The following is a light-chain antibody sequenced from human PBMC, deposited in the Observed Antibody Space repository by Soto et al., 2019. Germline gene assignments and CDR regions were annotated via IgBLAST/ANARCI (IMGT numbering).Light chain of an antibody. CDR2: GAF. Sequence: EIVMTQSPATLSVSPGGRATLSCRASQSISDTLAWYQQKPGQAPRLLIYGAFSLQSGVPSRFSGSGSGTDFTLTISSLQPEDFATYYCLQDYNYPHTFGPGTKVDIK. V-gene: IGKV3-15*01. J-gene: IGKJ3*01. CDR1: QSISDT. CDR3: LQDYNYPHT.